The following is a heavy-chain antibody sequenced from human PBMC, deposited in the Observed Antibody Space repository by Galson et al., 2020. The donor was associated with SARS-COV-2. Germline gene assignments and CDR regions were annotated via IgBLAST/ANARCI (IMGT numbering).Heavy chain of an antibody. CDR2: ISYDGSTV. Sequence: GESLKISCSASGFRFFTYGMHWVRQAPGKGLEWLSFISYDGSTVYYADSVKGRFTIARDNSKNTLSLLMNSLRPEDTAVFYCARVGWDSGNFYYMDGWGKGTTVTVSS. CDR1: GFRFFTYG. J-gene: IGHJ6*03. D-gene: IGHD3-10*01. CDR3: ARVGWDSGNFYYMDG. V-gene: IGHV3-30*01.